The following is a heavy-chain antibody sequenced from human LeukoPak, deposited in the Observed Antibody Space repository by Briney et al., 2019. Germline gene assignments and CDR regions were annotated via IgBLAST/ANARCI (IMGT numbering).Heavy chain of an antibody. D-gene: IGHD4-4*01. CDR3: AEDYRSQIHEY. J-gene: IGHJ4*02. Sequence: HAGGSLRLSCAASGFTFGHYDMSWVRQAPGKGLEWVSTISRSGDTIYYADSVKGRFTISRDNSRNTLFLLMNSLRAEDTAVYYCAEDYRSQIHEYWGQGTLVTVSS. CDR1: GFTFGHYD. CDR2: ISRSGDTI. V-gene: IGHV3-23*01.